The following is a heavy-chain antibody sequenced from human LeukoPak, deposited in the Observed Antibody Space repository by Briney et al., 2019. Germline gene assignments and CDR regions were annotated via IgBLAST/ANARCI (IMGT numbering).Heavy chain of an antibody. D-gene: IGHD7-27*01. CDR2: ISYDGSNK. V-gene: IGHV3-30-3*01. J-gene: IGHJ4*02. CDR3: ARTTLLTGTFDY. CDR1: GFTFSSYA. Sequence: GGSLRLSCAASGFTFSSYAMHWVRQAPGKGLEWVAVISYDGSNKYYADSVKGRFTISRDNSKNTLYLQMNSLRAEGTAVYYCARTTLLTGTFDYWGQGALVTVSS.